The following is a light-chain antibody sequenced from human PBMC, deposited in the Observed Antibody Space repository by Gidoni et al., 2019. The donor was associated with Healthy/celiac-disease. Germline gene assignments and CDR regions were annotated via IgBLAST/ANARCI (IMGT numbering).Light chain of an antibody. CDR3: QQYASSPIT. J-gene: IGKJ4*01. CDR1: QSVGRDF. V-gene: IGKV3-20*01. Sequence: EIVLTQSPGTLSLSPGERATPSCRASQSVGRDFLAWFQQKPGQAPRLLIRGASSRATGIPDRFSGSGSVTDFSLTISRVDPEDFAVYYCQQYASSPITFXGXTKVDVK. CDR2: GAS.